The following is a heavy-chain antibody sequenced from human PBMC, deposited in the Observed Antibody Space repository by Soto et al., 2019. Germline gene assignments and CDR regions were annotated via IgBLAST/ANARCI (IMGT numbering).Heavy chain of an antibody. Sequence: GGSLRLSCAASGFTFSSYGMHWVRQAPGKGLEWVAVIWYDGSNKYYADSVKGRFTISRDNSKNTLYLQMNSLRAEDTAVYYCARTAGYSGYGKFDYWGQGTLVTVSS. CDR3: ARTAGYSGYGKFDY. CDR1: GFTFSSYG. CDR2: IWYDGSNK. D-gene: IGHD5-12*01. J-gene: IGHJ4*02. V-gene: IGHV3-33*01.